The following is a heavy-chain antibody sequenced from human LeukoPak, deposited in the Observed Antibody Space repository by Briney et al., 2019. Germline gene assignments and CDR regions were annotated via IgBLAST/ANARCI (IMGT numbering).Heavy chain of an antibody. CDR3: ARIRTIVRGPDGFDI. J-gene: IGHJ3*02. D-gene: IGHD3-10*01. V-gene: IGHV1-3*01. CDR2: INAGNGHT. CDR1: GYIFTNYA. Sequence: GASVKVSCKASGYIFTNYAMHWVSRAPGHRVEWMGWINAGNGHTKYSQKFQGRVTITRDTTANTAYMELSSLRSEDTAVYYCARIRTIVRGPDGFDIWGQGTMVTVSS.